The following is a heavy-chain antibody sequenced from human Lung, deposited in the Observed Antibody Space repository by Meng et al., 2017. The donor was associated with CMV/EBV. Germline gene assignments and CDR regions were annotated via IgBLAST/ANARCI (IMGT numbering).Heavy chain of an antibody. CDR3: VRANLGSADY. CDR2: ITPSSGGT. J-gene: IGHJ4*02. Sequence: QVQWGRCGAGVKKPGATGKASCKASGFTFTGYYMHWLRQAPGQGLEWVGRITPSSGGTTYAQKFQGRVTMTRDTSISTAYMELSSLRSDDAAIYYCVRANLGSADYWGQGTLVTVSS. V-gene: IGHV1-2*06. CDR1: GFTFTGYY. D-gene: IGHD7-27*01.